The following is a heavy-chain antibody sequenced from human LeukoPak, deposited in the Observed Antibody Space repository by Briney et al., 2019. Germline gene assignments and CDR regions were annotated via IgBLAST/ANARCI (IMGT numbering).Heavy chain of an antibody. Sequence: GGSLRLSCAASGFTFSSYSMNWVRQAPGKGLEWVSYISSSSSTIYYADSVKGRFTISRDNAKNSLYMQMESLRDEDTAIYYCARDTLEYSNSPDALDIWGQGTMVTVSS. CDR2: ISSSSSTI. CDR1: GFTFSSYS. D-gene: IGHD4-23*01. J-gene: IGHJ3*02. CDR3: ARDTLEYSNSPDALDI. V-gene: IGHV3-48*02.